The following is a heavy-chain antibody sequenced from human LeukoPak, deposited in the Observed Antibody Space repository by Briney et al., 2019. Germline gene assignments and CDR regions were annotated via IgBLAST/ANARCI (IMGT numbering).Heavy chain of an antibody. D-gene: IGHD3-10*01. Sequence: GGSLRLFCEASGFTFSNYWMSWVRQAPGKGLEWVANIKQDGSEKYYVDSVEGRFTISRDNAKNSLYLQMNSLRAEDTAVYYCARDFFGSARFYRSDPFDYWGQGTLVSVSS. V-gene: IGHV3-7*01. CDR1: GFTFSNYW. CDR2: IKQDGSEK. J-gene: IGHJ4*02. CDR3: ARDFFGSARFYRSDPFDY.